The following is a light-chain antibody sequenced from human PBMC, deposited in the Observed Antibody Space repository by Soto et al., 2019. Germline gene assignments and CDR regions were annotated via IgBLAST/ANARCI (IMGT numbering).Light chain of an antibody. CDR2: AAS. CDR3: QQVNSYPLT. CDR1: QGISSY. Sequence: DIQLTQSPSFLSASVGDRVTITCRASQGISSYLAWYQQKPGKAPKLLIYAASTLQSGVPSRFSGSGSGTEFTLTISSLQPEDFETYYCQQVNSYPLTFGGGTKVDIK. J-gene: IGKJ4*01. V-gene: IGKV1-9*01.